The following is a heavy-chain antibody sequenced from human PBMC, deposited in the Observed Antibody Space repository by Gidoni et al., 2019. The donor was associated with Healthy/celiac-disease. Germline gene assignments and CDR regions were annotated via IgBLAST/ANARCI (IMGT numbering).Heavy chain of an antibody. CDR3: ARLSLQPRNDFWSGWVRWFDP. CDR1: GYTFTGYY. Sequence: QVQLVQSGAEVKKPGASVKVSCKASGYTFTGYYMHWVRQAPGQGLEWMGWINPNSGGTNYAQKFQGRVTMTRDTSISTAYMELSRLRSDDTAVYYCARLSLQPRNDFWSGWVRWFDPWGQGTLVTVSS. D-gene: IGHD3-3*01. J-gene: IGHJ5*02. CDR2: INPNSGGT. V-gene: IGHV1-2*02.